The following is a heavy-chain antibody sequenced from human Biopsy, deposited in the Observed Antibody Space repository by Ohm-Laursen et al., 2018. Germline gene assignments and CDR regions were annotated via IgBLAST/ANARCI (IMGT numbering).Heavy chain of an antibody. CDR3: ARDSGILNYGNFKYYHYYGMDV. D-gene: IGHD4-11*01. CDR2: LFYSGNT. Sequence: TLSLTCNITGDSISNYYWSWIRQSPGKGLEWIGNLFYSGNTNSNPTTYNPSLQSRVSISVDTSRNQVSLTLSSVTAADTAVYYCARDSGILNYGNFKYYHYYGMDVWGQGTKVTVSS. V-gene: IGHV4-59*01. CDR1: GDSISNYY. J-gene: IGHJ6*02.